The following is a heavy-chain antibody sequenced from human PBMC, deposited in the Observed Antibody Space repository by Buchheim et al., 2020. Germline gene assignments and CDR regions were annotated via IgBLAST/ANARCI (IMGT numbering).Heavy chain of an antibody. D-gene: IGHD3-22*01. V-gene: IGHV4-61*02. CDR1: GGSISSESYY. CDR2: IYTSGSP. CDR3: AGGRTHYYDSNGDYNAFSTFDY. Sequence: QVQLQESGPGLVKPSETLSLNCTVSGGSISSESYYWNWLRQPAGKEMEWIGRIYTSGSPTYHPSLKSRVTISLDSSKHQFFLMLTSVTAADTAMYFCAGGRTHYYDSNGDYNAFSTFDYWGQGTL. J-gene: IGHJ4*02.